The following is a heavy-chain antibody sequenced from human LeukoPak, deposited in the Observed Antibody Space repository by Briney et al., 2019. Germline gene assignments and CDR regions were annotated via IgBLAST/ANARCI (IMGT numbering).Heavy chain of an antibody. J-gene: IGHJ4*02. CDR2: ISWNSGSI. D-gene: IGHD2-2*01. CDR1: GFTFDDYA. Sequence: SGGSLRLSCAASGFTFDDYAMHWVRQAPGKGLGWVSGISWNSGSIGYADSVKGRFTISRDNSKNTLYLQMNSLRAEDTAVYYCAREDQLLSFDYWGQGTLVTVSS. V-gene: IGHV3-9*01. CDR3: AREDQLLSFDY.